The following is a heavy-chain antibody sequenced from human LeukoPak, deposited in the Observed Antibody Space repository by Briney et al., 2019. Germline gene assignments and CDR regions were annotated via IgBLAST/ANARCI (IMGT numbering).Heavy chain of an antibody. CDR2: ISTDNGNT. J-gene: IGHJ4*02. CDR1: GYTLTNFG. D-gene: IGHD2-21*02. V-gene: IGHV1-18*01. CDR3: GRDLRVVTPPIRNFDY. Sequence: ASVKVSCKATGYTLTNFGITGVRQAPGQGLEWMGWISTDNGNTKYAQKLQGRVTMSTDTSTRTAYMELKSLRSDDTAVYYCGRDLRVVTPPIRNFDYWGQGTLVTVSS.